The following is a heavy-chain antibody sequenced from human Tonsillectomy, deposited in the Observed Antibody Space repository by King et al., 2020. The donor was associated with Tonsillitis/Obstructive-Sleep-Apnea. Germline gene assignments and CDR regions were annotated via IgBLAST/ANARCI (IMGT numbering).Heavy chain of an antibody. Sequence: EVQLVESGGGLVKPGGSLRLSCAASGFTFNSYSMNWVRQAPGKGLEWVSSISGSSTYIYYADSVKGRFTISRDNAKNSLFLQMNSLRAEDTAMYYCASAYGDTPYYYGMDVWGQGTTVTVSS. D-gene: IGHD4-17*01. V-gene: IGHV3-21*01. CDR1: GFTFNSYS. J-gene: IGHJ6*02. CDR2: ISGSSTYI. CDR3: ASAYGDTPYYYGMDV.